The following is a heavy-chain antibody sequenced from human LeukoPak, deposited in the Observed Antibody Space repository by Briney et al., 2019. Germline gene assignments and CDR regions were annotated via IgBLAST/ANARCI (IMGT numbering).Heavy chain of an antibody. CDR1: GFTFSSYS. V-gene: IGHV3-21*01. CDR2: ISSSSSYI. J-gene: IGHJ4*02. CDR3: ARDRRSGGEAGPDY. Sequence: GGSLGLSCAASGFTFSSYSMNWVRQAPGKGLEWVSSISSSSSYIYYADSVKGRFTISRDNAKNSLYLQMNSLRAEDTAVYYCARDRRSGGEAGPDYWGQGTLVTVSS. D-gene: IGHD3-10*01.